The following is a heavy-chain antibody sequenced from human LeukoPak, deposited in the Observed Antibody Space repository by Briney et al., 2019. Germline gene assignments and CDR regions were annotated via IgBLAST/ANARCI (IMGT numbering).Heavy chain of an antibody. Sequence: GGSLRLSCAASGFTFSSYPMHWVRQAPGKGLEWVAVISDDGSNKYYADSVKGRFTISRDNSKNTLYLEMNSLRAEDTAVYHCARGPPYSSGWLRYFDYWGQGTLVTVSS. D-gene: IGHD6-19*01. J-gene: IGHJ4*02. CDR1: GFTFSSYP. CDR3: ARGPPYSSGWLRYFDY. CDR2: ISDDGSNK. V-gene: IGHV3-30-3*01.